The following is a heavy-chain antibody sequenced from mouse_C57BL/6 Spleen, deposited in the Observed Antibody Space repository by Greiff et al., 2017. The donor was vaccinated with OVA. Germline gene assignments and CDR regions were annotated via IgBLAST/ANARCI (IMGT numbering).Heavy chain of an antibody. CDR2: IYPGAGDT. CDR3: ARTPLYYGSHYFDY. D-gene: IGHD1-1*01. Sequence: QVQLKESGPELVKPGASVKISCKASGFAFRSSGMNWVKQRPGKGLEWVGRIYPGAGDTNYNGKFKGKATLTADKSSSTAYRQLSSLTSEDSAVYFCARTPLYYGSHYFDYWGQGTTRTVSS. J-gene: IGHJ2*01. V-gene: IGHV1-82*01. CDR1: GFAFRSSG.